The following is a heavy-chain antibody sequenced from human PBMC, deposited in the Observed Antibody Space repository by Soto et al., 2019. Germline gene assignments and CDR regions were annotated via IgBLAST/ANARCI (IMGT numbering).Heavy chain of an antibody. Sequence: SGPPLLNPPQTLTLTCTFSVFSLSSTGVGVGWIRQPPGKALEWLALIYWDDDKRYSPSLKSRLTITKDTSKNQVVLTMTNVDPVDTATYYCAHRRTNSDYYNWFGPWGQGTLVTVSS. CDR2: IYWDDDK. V-gene: IGHV2-5*02. J-gene: IGHJ5*02. CDR3: AHRRTNSDYYNWFGP. D-gene: IGHD5-12*01. CDR1: VFSLSSTGVG.